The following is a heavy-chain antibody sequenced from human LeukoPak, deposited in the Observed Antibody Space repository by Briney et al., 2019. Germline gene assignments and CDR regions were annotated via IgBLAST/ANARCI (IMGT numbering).Heavy chain of an antibody. CDR2: INPNSGGT. Sequence: ASVKVSCKASGCTFTGYYMHWVRQAPGQGLEWMGWINPNSGGTNYAQKFQGRVTMTRDTSISTAYMDLSRLRSDDTAVYYCARVSTGTTFFDYWGQGTLVTVSS. J-gene: IGHJ4*02. D-gene: IGHD1-7*01. V-gene: IGHV1-2*02. CDR1: GCTFTGYY. CDR3: ARVSTGTTFFDY.